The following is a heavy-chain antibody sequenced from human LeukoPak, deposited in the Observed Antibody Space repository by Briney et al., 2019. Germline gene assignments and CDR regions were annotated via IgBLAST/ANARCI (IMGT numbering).Heavy chain of an antibody. Sequence: SETLSLTCAVSGYSISSGYYWGWIRQPPGKGLEWIGSIYHSGSTYYNPSLKSRVTISVDTSKNQFSLKLSSVTAADTAVYYCARDSSGWYWFDPWGQGTLVAVSS. V-gene: IGHV4-38-2*01. CDR1: GYSISSGYY. D-gene: IGHD6-19*01. CDR3: ARDSSGWYWFDP. CDR2: IYHSGST. J-gene: IGHJ5*02.